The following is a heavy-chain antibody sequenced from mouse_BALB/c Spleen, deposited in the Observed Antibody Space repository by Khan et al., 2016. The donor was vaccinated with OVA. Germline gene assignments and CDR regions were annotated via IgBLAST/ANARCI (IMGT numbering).Heavy chain of an antibody. V-gene: IGHV9-3-1*01. CDR3: ARFHGGY. CDR2: INTYTGVP. J-gene: IGHJ2*01. Sequence: QIQLVQSGPDLKKPGETVKISCKASGYTFTDYVMNWVKQAPGKGLKWMGWINTYTGVPTYADDFKGRFAFSLETSASTAYLQFNSIKNEDTATYFCARFHGGYWGQGTTLTVSS. CDR1: GYTFTDYV.